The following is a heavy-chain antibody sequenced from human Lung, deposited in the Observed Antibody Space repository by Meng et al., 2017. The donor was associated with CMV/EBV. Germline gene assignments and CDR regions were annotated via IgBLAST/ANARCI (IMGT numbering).Heavy chain of an antibody. CDR1: FSGYY. CDR3: ARILVPAFKNYFYYGMDV. D-gene: IGHD2-2*01. V-gene: IGHV1-2*02. CDR2: INPNTGGT. Sequence: FSGYYIHWGRQAPGQGLEWMGWINPNTGGTNYAQKFQGRVTMTRDTSISTASVELSSLRSDDTAVYYCARILVPAFKNYFYYGMDVWGQGTTVTVSS. J-gene: IGHJ6*02.